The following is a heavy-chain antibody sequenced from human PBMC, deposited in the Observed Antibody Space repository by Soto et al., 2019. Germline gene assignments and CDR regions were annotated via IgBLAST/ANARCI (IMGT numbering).Heavy chain of an antibody. CDR1: GYTFTSYG. Sequence: GASVKVSCKASGYTFTSYGISWVRQAPGQGLEWMGWISAYNGNTNYAQKLQGRVTMTTDTSTSTAYMELRSLRSDDTAVYYCARDSGSYYNPIYFDYWGQGTLVTVSS. V-gene: IGHV1-18*04. CDR3: ARDSGSYYNPIYFDY. CDR2: ISAYNGNT. J-gene: IGHJ4*02. D-gene: IGHD1-26*01.